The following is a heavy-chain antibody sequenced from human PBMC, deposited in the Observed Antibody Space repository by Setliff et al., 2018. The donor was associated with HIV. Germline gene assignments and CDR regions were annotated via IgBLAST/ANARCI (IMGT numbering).Heavy chain of an antibody. V-gene: IGHV1-18*01. Sequence: ASVKVSCKASGYTFTSYGISWVRQAPGQGLEWMGWISAYNGNTDYAQKLQGRVTMTTDTSTSTAYMELRSLRSDDTAVYYCARELIVVVTAIGAAGPEYFQHWGQGTLVTVSS. CDR3: ARELIVVVTAIGAAGPEYFQH. J-gene: IGHJ1*01. CDR2: ISAYNGNT. CDR1: GYTFTSYG. D-gene: IGHD2-21*02.